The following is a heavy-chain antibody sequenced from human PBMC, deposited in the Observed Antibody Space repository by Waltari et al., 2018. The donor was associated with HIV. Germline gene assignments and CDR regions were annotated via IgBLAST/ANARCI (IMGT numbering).Heavy chain of an antibody. D-gene: IGHD4-17*01. V-gene: IGHV3-23*04. Sequence: EVQLVESGGGLVQPGGSLRLSCAASGFPFSSYAMSWVRKAPGKGLEWVSAISGSRGSTYYADSVKGRFTISGDNSKNTLYLQMNSLRAEDTAVYYCAKGPSVTPDAFDIWGQGTMVTVSS. CDR3: AKGPSVTPDAFDI. J-gene: IGHJ3*02. CDR1: GFPFSSYA. CDR2: ISGSRGST.